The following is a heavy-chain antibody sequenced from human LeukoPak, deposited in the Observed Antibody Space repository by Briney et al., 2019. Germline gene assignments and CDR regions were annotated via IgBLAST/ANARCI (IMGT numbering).Heavy chain of an antibody. CDR1: GFTFSSYS. CDR3: ARLGGPSFDY. J-gene: IGHJ4*02. CDR2: ISSSSSYI. V-gene: IGHV3-21*01. Sequence: GGSLRLSCAASGFTFSSYSMNWARQAPGKGLEWVSSISSSSSYIYYADSVKGRFTISRDNAKNSLYLQMNSLRAEDTAVYYCARLGGPSFDYWGQGTLVTVSS.